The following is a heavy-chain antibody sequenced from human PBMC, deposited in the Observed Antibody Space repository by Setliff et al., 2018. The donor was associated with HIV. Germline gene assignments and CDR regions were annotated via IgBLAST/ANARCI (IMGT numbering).Heavy chain of an antibody. Sequence: PSETLSLTCTVSGGSISSGCYYWSWIRQHPGKGLECIGYIYYSGSTYYNPSLKSRVTISVDTSKNQFSLKLSSVTAADTAVYYCARRYNFWSGYFDYWGQGTQVTVSS. CDR3: ARRYNFWSGYFDY. V-gene: IGHV4-31*03. J-gene: IGHJ4*02. CDR2: IYYSGST. CDR1: GGSISSGCYY. D-gene: IGHD3-3*01.